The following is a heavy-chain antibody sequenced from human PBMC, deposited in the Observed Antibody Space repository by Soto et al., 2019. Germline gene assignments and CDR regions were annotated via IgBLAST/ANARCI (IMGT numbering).Heavy chain of an antibody. Sequence: RASVKVSCKASGYTFTSYDINWVRQATGQGLEWMGWMNPNSGNTGYAQKFQGRVTMTRNTSISTAYMELSSLRSEDTAVYYCARGGIAAAGTDDAFDIWGQGTMVTVSS. D-gene: IGHD6-13*01. J-gene: IGHJ3*02. CDR1: GYTFTSYD. CDR3: ARGGIAAAGTDDAFDI. V-gene: IGHV1-8*01. CDR2: MNPNSGNT.